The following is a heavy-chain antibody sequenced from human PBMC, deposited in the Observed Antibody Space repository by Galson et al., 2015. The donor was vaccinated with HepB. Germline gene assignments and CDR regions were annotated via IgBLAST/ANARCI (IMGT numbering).Heavy chain of an antibody. Sequence: SLRLSCAASGFTVSSNYMSWVRQAPGKGPEWVSAISGDGGKTYYADSVQGRFTISRDNSKNTLYVQMSSLRAEDTAVYYCASHEGGDGNWLDPWGQGTLVTVSS. D-gene: IGHD2-21*02. CDR1: GFTVSSNY. CDR2: ISGDGGKT. CDR3: ASHEGGDGNWLDP. V-gene: IGHV3-23*01. J-gene: IGHJ5*02.